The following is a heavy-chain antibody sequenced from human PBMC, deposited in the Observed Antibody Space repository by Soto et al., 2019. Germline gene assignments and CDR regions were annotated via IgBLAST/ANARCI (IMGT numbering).Heavy chain of an antibody. V-gene: IGHV4-34*01. CDR1: GESFSGYY. Sequence: QVQLQQWGAGLLKPSETLSLTCAVYGESFSGYYWTWIRQPPGKGLEWIGEINHSGSTKYNPSLKSRVPMSVDTSKNQFSLALSSVNAADTAVYYCARGEIVVVPATSYYYYDMDVWGQGTTVTVSS. D-gene: IGHD2-2*01. CDR3: ARGEIVVVPATSYYYYDMDV. CDR2: INHSGST. J-gene: IGHJ6*02.